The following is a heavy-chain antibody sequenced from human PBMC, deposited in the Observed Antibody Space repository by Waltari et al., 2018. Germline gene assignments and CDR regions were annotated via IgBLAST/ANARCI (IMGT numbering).Heavy chain of an antibody. CDR3: TRGSITMIVVVNTFDY. D-gene: IGHD3-22*01. CDR2: IRSKAYGGTT. Sequence: EVQLVESGGGLVQPGRSLRLSCTASGFTFGDYAMSWFRQAPGKGLEWVGFIRSKAYGGTTEYAASVKGRFTIARDDSKSIAYLQMNSLKTEDTAVYYCTRGSITMIVVVNTFDYWGQGTLVTVSS. J-gene: IGHJ4*02. CDR1: GFTFGDYA. V-gene: IGHV3-49*03.